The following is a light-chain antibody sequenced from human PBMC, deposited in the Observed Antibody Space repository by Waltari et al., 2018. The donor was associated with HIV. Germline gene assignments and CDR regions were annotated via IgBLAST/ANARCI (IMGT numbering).Light chain of an antibody. V-gene: IGLV2-8*01. CDR2: EFN. J-gene: IGLJ6*01. CDR3: SSYAGSGNLLL. Sequence: QSALTQPPAASGSPGQSVTISCTGTSNDIGPYNYVSWYQQNPDKAPRLLIYEFNKRPSGVPGRFSGSKSGNTASLTVSGLQAEDEADYYCSSYAGSGNLLLFGGGTKVTVL. CDR1: SNDIGPYNY.